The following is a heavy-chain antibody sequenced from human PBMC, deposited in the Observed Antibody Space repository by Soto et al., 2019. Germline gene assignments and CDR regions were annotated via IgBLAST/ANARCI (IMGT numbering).Heavy chain of an antibody. CDR1: GYAFSAHG. CDR2: ISASNGDT. Sequence: QVQLVQSGAEVKRPGASVKVACKASGYAFSAHGITWVRQAPGQGLEWMGWISASNGDTKYAPGRQGRVTLTADTSASTAHMEVKSLRPVDTAVYYRVGQRCSENYLMWLDCWGQGALVTVSS. J-gene: IGHJ1*01. D-gene: IGHD6-19*01. CDR3: VGQRCSENYLMWLDC. V-gene: IGHV1-18*01.